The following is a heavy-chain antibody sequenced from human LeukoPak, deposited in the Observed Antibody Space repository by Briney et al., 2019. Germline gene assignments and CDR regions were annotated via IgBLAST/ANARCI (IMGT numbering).Heavy chain of an antibody. CDR3: AKDRNSGYDLEY. CDR1: GFTFSRYG. Sequence: PGGSLRLSCAASGFTFSRYGMHWVRQAPGKGLEWVALIRYDGSNTHYADSVMGRFPISRDNSKNPLYLQMNSLRTEDTAVYYCAKDRNSGYDLEYWGQGTLVTVSS. V-gene: IGHV3-30*02. J-gene: IGHJ4*02. D-gene: IGHD5-12*01. CDR2: IRYDGSNT.